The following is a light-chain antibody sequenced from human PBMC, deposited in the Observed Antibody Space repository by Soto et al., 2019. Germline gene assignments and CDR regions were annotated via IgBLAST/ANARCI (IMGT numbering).Light chain of an antibody. CDR2: AAS. V-gene: IGKV1-9*01. CDR1: QAISSY. Sequence: DIQLTQSPSFLSASVGDRVTITCRASQAISSYLAWYQQKPGKAPKLLIYAASTLQSGVPSRFSDSGSGTEFTLTISSLQPEDFATYYCQQLNSYSIFTFGPGTKVDIK. CDR3: QQLNSYSIFT. J-gene: IGKJ3*01.